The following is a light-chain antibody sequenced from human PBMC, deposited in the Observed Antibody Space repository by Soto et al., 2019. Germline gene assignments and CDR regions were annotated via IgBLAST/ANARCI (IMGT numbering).Light chain of an antibody. J-gene: IGLJ1*01. CDR1: SSDIGGYNY. CDR3: SSYTSTSTLYV. V-gene: IGLV2-14*03. Sequence: QSVLTQPASVSGSPGQSITISCTGTSSDIGGYNYVSWYQQLPGKVPKLIIYDVSNRPSGVSDRFSGSKSGNAASLTISGLQAEDEADNYCSSYTSTSTLYVFGTGTKLTVL. CDR2: DVS.